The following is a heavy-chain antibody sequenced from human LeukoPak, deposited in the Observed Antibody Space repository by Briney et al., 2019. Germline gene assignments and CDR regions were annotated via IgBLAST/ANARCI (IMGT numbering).Heavy chain of an antibody. D-gene: IGHD4-17*01. Sequence: GGSLRLSCAASGFTFSSYAMHWVRQAPGKGLEWVAVISYDGSNKYYADSVKGRFTISRDTAKNTLYLQINSLGAEDTAVYYCARDRHYGDAFDIWGQGTMVTVSS. CDR3: ARDRHYGDAFDI. CDR2: ISYDGSNK. J-gene: IGHJ3*02. V-gene: IGHV3-30-3*01. CDR1: GFTFSSYA.